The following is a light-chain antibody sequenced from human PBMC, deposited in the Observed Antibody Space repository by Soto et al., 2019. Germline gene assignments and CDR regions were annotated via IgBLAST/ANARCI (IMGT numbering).Light chain of an antibody. CDR3: NSYTSSNTYV. V-gene: IGLV2-18*02. CDR2: EVS. J-gene: IGLJ1*01. Sequence: QSVLTQPPSVSGSPGQSVTISCTGTSSDVGSYNRVSWYQQPPGTAPTLMIYEVSNRPSGVPDRFSGSKSGNTASLTISGLQPEDEADYYCNSYTSSNTYVFGTGTKVTVL. CDR1: SSDVGSYNR.